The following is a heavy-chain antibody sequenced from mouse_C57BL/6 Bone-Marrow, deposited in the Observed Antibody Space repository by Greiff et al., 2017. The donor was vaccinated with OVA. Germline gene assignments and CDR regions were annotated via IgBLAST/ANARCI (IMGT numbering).Heavy chain of an antibody. J-gene: IGHJ3*01. CDR3: ARLEGFAY. Sequence: QVQLQQPGAELVKPGASVKLSCKASGYTFTSYWMQWVKQRPGQGLAWIGEIDPSDSYTNYNQKFKGKATLTVDTSSSTAYMQRSSLTSEDSAVYYCARLEGFAYWGQGTLVTVSA. CDR2: IDPSDSYT. V-gene: IGHV1-50*01. CDR1: GYTFTSYW.